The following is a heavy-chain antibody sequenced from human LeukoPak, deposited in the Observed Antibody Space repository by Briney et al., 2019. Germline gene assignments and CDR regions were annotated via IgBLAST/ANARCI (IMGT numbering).Heavy chain of an antibody. J-gene: IGHJ4*02. D-gene: IGHD3-10*01. CDR1: GFTFSSYG. Sequence: PGGSLRLSCAASGFTFSSYGMHWDRQAPGKGLEWVAVISYDGSNKYYADSVKGRFTISRDNSKNTLYLQMNSLRAEDTAVYYCAKDQVHLRRHYYGSGVDYWGQGTLVTVSS. V-gene: IGHV3-30*18. CDR3: AKDQVHLRRHYYGSGVDY. CDR2: ISYDGSNK.